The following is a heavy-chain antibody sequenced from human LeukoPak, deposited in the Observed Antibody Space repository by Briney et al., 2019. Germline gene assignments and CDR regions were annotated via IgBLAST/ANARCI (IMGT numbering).Heavy chain of an antibody. CDR1: GFTFEDYG. J-gene: IGHJ4*02. CDR3: RGAMGGPFDY. CDR2: INSDGSST. V-gene: IGHV3-74*01. Sequence: SGGSLRLSCAASGFTFEDYGMHWVRQAPGKGLVWASRINSDGSSTRYADSVKGRFTVSRDNAKNTLYLQMKSLRAEDTAVYYCRGAMGGPFDYWGQGTLVTVSS. D-gene: IGHD2-15*01.